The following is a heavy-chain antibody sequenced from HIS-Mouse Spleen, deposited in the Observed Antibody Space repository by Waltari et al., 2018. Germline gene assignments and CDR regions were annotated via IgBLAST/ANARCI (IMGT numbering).Heavy chain of an antibody. J-gene: IGHJ2*01. CDR3: ARDREPPYGGNFYWYFDL. Sequence: EVQLVESGGGLVKPGGSLRLSCAASGFTFSSYSMNWVRQAPGKGLEWVSSISSSSSYIYYADSVKGRFTISRDNAKNSLYLQMNSLRAEDTAVYYCARDREPPYGGNFYWYFDLWGRGTLVTVSS. D-gene: IGHD4-17*01. V-gene: IGHV3-21*01. CDR2: ISSSSSYI. CDR1: GFTFSSYS.